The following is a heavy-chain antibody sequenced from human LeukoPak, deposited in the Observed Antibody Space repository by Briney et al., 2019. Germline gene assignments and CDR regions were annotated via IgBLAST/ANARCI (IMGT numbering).Heavy chain of an antibody. CDR3: VRHDSIGYYQRGMDV. D-gene: IGHD2-15*01. Sequence: SETLSLTCAVSGGSVSGYYWSWNRLSPGKALEWIGYIYYTGTIVYSPSLESRVTLSVDTSKNQISLNLRSVTAADTAVYYCVRHDSIGYYQRGMDVWGPGTTVIVSS. CDR1: GGSVSGYY. J-gene: IGHJ6*02. CDR2: IYYTGTI. V-gene: IGHV4-59*08.